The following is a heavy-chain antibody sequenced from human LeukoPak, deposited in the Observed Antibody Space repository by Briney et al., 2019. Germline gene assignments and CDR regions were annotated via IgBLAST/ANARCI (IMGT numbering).Heavy chain of an antibody. CDR2: VKSTTDGGTR. CDR3: TTFFSSGWYGPIDY. Sequence: GGSLRLSCAASGCTFTNAWMNWVRQAPGKGLEWVGRVKSTTDGGTRDYAAPVKGRYTISRDDSKNTLYLEMNSLKTEDTAVYYCTTFFSSGWYGPIDYWGQGTLVTVSS. V-gene: IGHV3-15*01. CDR1: GCTFTNAW. D-gene: IGHD6-19*01. J-gene: IGHJ4*02.